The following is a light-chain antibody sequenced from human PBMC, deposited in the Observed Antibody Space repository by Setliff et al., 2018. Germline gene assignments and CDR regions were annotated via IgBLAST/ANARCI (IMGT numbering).Light chain of an antibody. J-gene: IGLJ1*01. CDR3: CSYAGSYTSFDV. Sequence: QSALAQPASVSGSPGQSITISCTGTSSDIGGYNHVSWYQQHPGKAPKLMIYDVTRRPSGVSNRFSGSKSGNTASLTISGLQAEDEADYYCCSYAGSYTSFDVFGTGTKVTVL. CDR2: DVT. V-gene: IGLV2-14*01. CDR1: SSDIGGYNH.